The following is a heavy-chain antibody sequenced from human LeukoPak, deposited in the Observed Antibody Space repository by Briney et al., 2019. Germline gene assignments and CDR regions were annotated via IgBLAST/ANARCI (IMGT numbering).Heavy chain of an antibody. V-gene: IGHV4-4*07. Sequence: SETLSLTCTVSGGSISSYYWSWIRQPAGKGLEWIGRIYTSGSTNYNPSLKSRVTMSVDTSKNQFSLKLSSVTAAGTAVYYCARDDAPGLVAATADAFDIWGQGTMVTISS. CDR1: GGSISSYY. J-gene: IGHJ3*02. D-gene: IGHD2-15*01. CDR3: ARDDAPGLVAATADAFDI. CDR2: IYTSGST.